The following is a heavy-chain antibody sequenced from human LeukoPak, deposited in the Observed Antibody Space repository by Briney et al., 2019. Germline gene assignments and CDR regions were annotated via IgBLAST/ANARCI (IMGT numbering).Heavy chain of an antibody. Sequence: SETLSLTCTVSGGSISSYYWSWIRQPPGKGLEWIGYIYYSGSTNYNPSLKSRVTISVDTSKNQFSLKLSSVTAADTAVYYCARIERGYSYGYVRIWGQGTLVTVSS. CDR3: ARIERGYSYGYVRI. V-gene: IGHV4-59*01. CDR2: IYYSGST. CDR1: GGSISSYY. D-gene: IGHD5-18*01. J-gene: IGHJ4*02.